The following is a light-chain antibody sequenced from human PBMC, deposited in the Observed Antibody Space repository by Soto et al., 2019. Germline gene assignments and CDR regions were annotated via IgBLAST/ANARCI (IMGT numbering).Light chain of an antibody. J-gene: IGLJ2*01. CDR1: SSDVGGYNY. V-gene: IGLV2-14*03. CDR2: DVS. Sequence: QSVLTQPASVSGSPGQSITISCTGTSSDVGGYNYVSWYQHHPGKAPKLMIYDVSYRPSGVSNRFSGSKSGNTASLTISGLQAEDEADYYCSSYTTSSTLVVFGGGTQLTVL. CDR3: SSYTTSSTLVV.